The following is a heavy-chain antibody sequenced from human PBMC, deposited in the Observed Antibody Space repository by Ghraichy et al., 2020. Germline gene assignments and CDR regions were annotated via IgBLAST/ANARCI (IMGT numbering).Heavy chain of an antibody. CDR1: GFTFSSYS. CDR2: ISSSSSYI. CDR3: ARGGIGEFIFKNYYYYYGMDV. Sequence: GGSLRLSCAASGFTFSSYSMNWVRQAPGKGLEWVSSISSSSSYIYYADSVKGRFTISRDNAKNSLYLQMNSLRAEDTAVYYCARGGIGEFIFKNYYYYYGMDVWGQGTTVTVSS. J-gene: IGHJ6*02. D-gene: IGHD3-10*01. V-gene: IGHV3-21*01.